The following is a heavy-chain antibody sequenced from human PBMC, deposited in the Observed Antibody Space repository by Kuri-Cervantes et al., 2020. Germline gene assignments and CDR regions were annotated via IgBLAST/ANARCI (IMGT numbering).Heavy chain of an antibody. Sequence: GESLKISCAASGFTFSNYWIHWVRQAPGKGLEWVSAISGSGGSTYYADSVKGQFTISRDNSKNTLYLQMNSLRAEDTAVYYCAKDHLLTYCDSSGYLDYWGQGTLVTVSS. V-gene: IGHV3-23*01. CDR3: AKDHLLTYCDSSGYLDY. J-gene: IGHJ4*02. CDR2: ISGSGGST. D-gene: IGHD3-22*01. CDR1: GFTFSNYW.